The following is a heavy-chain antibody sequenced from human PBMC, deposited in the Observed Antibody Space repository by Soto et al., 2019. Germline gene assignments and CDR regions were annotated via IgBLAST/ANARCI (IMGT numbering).Heavy chain of an antibody. Sequence: PVGSQRLSWAASGLNFSSYAMHWVRKAPCKGLEWVAVISYDGSNKYYADSVKGRFTISRDNSKNTLYLQMNSLRAEDTAVYYCARTYSNLRRFDYWGQGTLVTVSS. J-gene: IGHJ4*02. D-gene: IGHD4-4*01. CDR1: GLNFSSYA. V-gene: IGHV3-30-3*01. CDR3: ARTYSNLRRFDY. CDR2: ISYDGSNK.